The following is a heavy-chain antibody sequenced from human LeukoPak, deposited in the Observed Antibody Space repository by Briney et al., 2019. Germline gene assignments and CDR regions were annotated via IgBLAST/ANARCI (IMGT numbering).Heavy chain of an antibody. V-gene: IGHV3-48*01. CDR3: SSSTRFPYYYMDV. Sequence: PGGSLRLSCAASGFNFSRYSMNWVRQAPGKGLEWLSYISYSSSAIYYLDSVIGRFNISRDNAKNSLYLQMNSLRAEDTAVYYCSSSTRFPYYYMDVWGKGTTVTVSS. CDR2: ISYSSSAI. CDR1: GFNFSRYS. D-gene: IGHD2-2*01. J-gene: IGHJ6*03.